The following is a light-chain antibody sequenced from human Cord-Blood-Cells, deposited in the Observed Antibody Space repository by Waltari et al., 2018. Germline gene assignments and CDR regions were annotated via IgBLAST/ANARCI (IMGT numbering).Light chain of an antibody. CDR1: QSVSSN. V-gene: IGKV3-15*01. CDR3: QQYNNWPQLT. J-gene: IGKJ4*01. CDR2: GAS. Sequence: EIVMTQSPATLSVSPGERATLSCRASQSVSSNLAWYQQKPGQAPRLLIYGASTRATGIPARFSGSGSGPEFTLTISSLQSEDFAVYYCQQYNNWPQLTFGRGTKVEIK.